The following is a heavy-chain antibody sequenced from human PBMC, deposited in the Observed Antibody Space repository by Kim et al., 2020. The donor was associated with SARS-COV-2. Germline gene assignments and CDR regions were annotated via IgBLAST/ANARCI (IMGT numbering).Heavy chain of an antibody. CDR2: IYWDDNQ. CDR1: GFSLYTGGVG. J-gene: IGHJ6*02. V-gene: IGHV2-5*02. D-gene: IGHD3-3*01. Sequence: SGPTLVNPTQTLTLTCTFSGFSLYTGGVGVGWIRQPPGKALEWLALIYWDDNQRYSLSLKNRVTLTKQASKNQVVFRMTNMDPVDTGTYYCVHLYHYFYSSRQNFHALDVWGQGTTVTVSS. CDR3: VHLYHYFYSSRQNFHALDV.